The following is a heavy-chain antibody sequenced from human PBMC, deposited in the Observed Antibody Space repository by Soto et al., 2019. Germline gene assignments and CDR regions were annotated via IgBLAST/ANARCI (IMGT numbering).Heavy chain of an antibody. V-gene: IGHV6-1*01. CDR1: GDSVSSNTAA. Sequence: QVHLQHSGPGLVKPSQTLSLTCAISGDSVSSNTAAWNWIRSSPSRRLEWVGRTYYRSNWRHDYAVSVKSRITVNPDTSKNHFSLQLNSVTPDDTAVYYCARGVAGSGFDLWGQGTLVTVSS. D-gene: IGHD6-19*01. CDR2: TYYRSNWRH. J-gene: IGHJ4*02. CDR3: ARGVAGSGFDL.